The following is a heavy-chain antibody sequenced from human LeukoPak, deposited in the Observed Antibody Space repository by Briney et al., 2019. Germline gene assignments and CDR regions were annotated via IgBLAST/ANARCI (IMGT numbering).Heavy chain of an antibody. V-gene: IGHV1-8*01. D-gene: IGHD6-19*01. CDR3: AVSSGLHLTNWFDP. J-gene: IGHJ5*02. CDR2: MNPNSGNT. CDR1: GYTFSSYD. Sequence: ASVKVSCKASGYTFSSYDINWVRQATGQGLEWMGWMNPNSGNTGYAQKFQGRVTMTRDTSTSTVYMELSSLRSEDTAVYYCAVSSGLHLTNWFDPWGQGTLVTVSS.